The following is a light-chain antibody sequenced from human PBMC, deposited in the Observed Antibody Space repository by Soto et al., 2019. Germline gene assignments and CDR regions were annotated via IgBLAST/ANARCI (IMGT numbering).Light chain of an antibody. CDR3: QQRSISPLA. CDR1: QSVPKDY. V-gene: IGKV3-20*01. CDR2: GAS. J-gene: IGKJ4*01. Sequence: PGERATLSGRASQSVPKDYLVWYQHKPGQAPRLLIHGASSSATGIPDRFSGSGSGTDFTLTISRLEPEDCAVYYCQQRSISPLAFGGGTKVELK.